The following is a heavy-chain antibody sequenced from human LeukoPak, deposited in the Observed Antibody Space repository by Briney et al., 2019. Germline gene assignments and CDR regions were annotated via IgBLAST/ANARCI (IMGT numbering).Heavy chain of an antibody. J-gene: IGHJ4*02. CDR1: GFTLSSYA. D-gene: IGHD6-19*01. Sequence: GGSLRLSCAAAGFTLSSYAMSWVRQAPGKGLEWVSAISGSGGSTYSADSVKGRFTISRDNSKNTLYLQMNSLRAEDTAVYYCAKDLEQWLPTVFDYWGQGTLVTVSS. CDR2: ISGSGGST. CDR3: AKDLEQWLPTVFDY. V-gene: IGHV3-23*01.